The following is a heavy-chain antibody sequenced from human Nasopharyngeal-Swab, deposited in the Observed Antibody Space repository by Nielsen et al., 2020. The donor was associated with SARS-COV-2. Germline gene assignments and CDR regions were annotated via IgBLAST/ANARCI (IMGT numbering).Heavy chain of an antibody. J-gene: IGHJ6*03. V-gene: IGHV5-51*01. Sequence: KVSCKGSGYSFTSYWIGWVRQMPGKGLEWRGIIYPGDSDTRYSPSFQGQVTISADKSISTAYLQWSSLKASDTAMYYCARRAYCSGGSCYSPYYYYMDVWGKGTTVTVSS. D-gene: IGHD2-15*01. CDR1: GYSFTSYW. CDR3: ARRAYCSGGSCYSPYYYYMDV. CDR2: IYPGDSDT.